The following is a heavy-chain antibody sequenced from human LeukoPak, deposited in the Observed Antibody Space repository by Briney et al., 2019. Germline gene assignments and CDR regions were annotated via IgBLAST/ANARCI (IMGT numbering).Heavy chain of an antibody. J-gene: IGHJ3*02. V-gene: IGHV3-7*01. D-gene: IGHD4-17*01. CDR3: ARIYGDYVLFAFDI. Sequence: GGSLRLSCAASGFNFSSYWMSWVRQAPGKGLEWVANIKQDGSEKYYVDSVKGRFTISRDNAKNSLYLQMNSLRAEDTAVYYCARIYGDYVLFAFDIWGQGTMVTVSS. CDR1: GFNFSSYW. CDR2: IKQDGSEK.